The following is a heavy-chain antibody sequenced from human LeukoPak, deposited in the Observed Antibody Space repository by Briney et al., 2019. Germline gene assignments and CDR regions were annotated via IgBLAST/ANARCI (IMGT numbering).Heavy chain of an antibody. J-gene: IGHJ4*02. CDR3: ATDGQSSGWYGFDY. Sequence: QPGGPLRLSCAASGFTFSSYSMNWVRQAPGKGLEWVSYISSTSSNIYYADSLKGRITISRDNAESSLYLQMNSLRAEDTAVYYCATDGQSSGWYGFDYWGQGTLVTVSS. CDR2: ISSTSSNI. V-gene: IGHV3-48*04. D-gene: IGHD6-19*01. CDR1: GFTFSSYS.